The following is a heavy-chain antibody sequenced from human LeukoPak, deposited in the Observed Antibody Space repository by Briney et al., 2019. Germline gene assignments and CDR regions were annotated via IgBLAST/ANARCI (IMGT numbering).Heavy chain of an antibody. Sequence: AGGSLRLSCAASGFTFSSYSMNWVRQAPGKGLEWVSYISSSSTIYYADSVKGRFTISRDNAKNSLYLQMNSLRAEDTAVYFCAKDSSSSWFGGDSKWGQGTLVTVSS. D-gene: IGHD6-13*01. CDR1: GFTFSSYS. CDR3: AKDSSSSWFGGDSK. J-gene: IGHJ4*02. V-gene: IGHV3-48*04. CDR2: ISSSSTI.